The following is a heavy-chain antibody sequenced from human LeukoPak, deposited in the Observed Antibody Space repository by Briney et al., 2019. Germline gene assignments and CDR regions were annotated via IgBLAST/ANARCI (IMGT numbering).Heavy chain of an antibody. CDR2: IATSDTTT. D-gene: IGHD3-16*02. V-gene: IGHV3-48*03. J-gene: IGHJ4*02. CDR3: ARGRVSYRLNALDY. CDR1: GFTFSSSE. Sequence: SGGSLRLSCAASGFTFSSSEMNWVRQAPGKGLEWISYIATSDTTTHYADSVKGRFTISRDNAKNSLYLQMSSLRAEDTAVYYCARGRVSYRLNALDYWGQGTLVTVSS.